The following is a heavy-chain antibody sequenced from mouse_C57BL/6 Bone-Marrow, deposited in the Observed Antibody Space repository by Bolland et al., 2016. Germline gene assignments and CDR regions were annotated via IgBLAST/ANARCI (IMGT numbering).Heavy chain of an antibody. J-gene: IGHJ1*03. Sequence: DGSSTYYLDSLKSRFIISRDNAKNILYLQMSGLKSEDTATYYCARAGTWYFDVWGTG. CDR3: ARAGTWYFDV. D-gene: IGHD3-3*01. V-gene: IGHV5-16*01. CDR2: DGSST.